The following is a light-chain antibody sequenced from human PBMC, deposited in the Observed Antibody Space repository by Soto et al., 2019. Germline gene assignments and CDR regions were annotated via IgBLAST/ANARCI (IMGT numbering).Light chain of an antibody. CDR3: QRYNAFSQT. J-gene: IGKJ1*01. V-gene: IGKV1-5*01. Sequence: DIQMTQSPSTLSASVGDRVTITCRASQTINSWVAWYQQRPGKAPKVLIYDSSSLESGVPSRFSGSGSGTEFTLTIASLQPADFATYYCQRYNAFSQTFGQGTKVEI. CDR1: QTINSW. CDR2: DSS.